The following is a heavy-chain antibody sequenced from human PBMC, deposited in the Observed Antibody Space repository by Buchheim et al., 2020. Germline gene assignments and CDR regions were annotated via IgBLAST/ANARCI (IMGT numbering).Heavy chain of an antibody. D-gene: IGHD6-19*01. CDR1: GGSISSGGYS. CDR2: IYHSGST. CDR3: ATDTSSGWYDRYYGMDV. V-gene: IGHV4-30-2*01. Sequence: QLQLQESGSGLVKPSQTLSLTCAVSGGSISSGGYSWSWIRQPPGKGLEWIGYIYHSGSTYYNPSLTSRVTISVDRSKNQFSLKLSSVTAADTAVYYCATDTSSGWYDRYYGMDVWGQGTT. J-gene: IGHJ6*02.